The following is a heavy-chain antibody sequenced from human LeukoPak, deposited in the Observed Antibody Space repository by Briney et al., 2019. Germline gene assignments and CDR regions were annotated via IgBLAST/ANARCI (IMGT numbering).Heavy chain of an antibody. J-gene: IGHJ4*02. D-gene: IGHD3-22*01. CDR1: GFTFTTSG. CDR2: ISYDGSRK. CDR3: VKGGADSGGYWTPGVPTRFDF. V-gene: IGHV3-30*18. Sequence: PGTSLRLSCAASGFTFTTSGMHWVRQAPGKGLGWVALISYDGSRKQYGDSVKGRFTISRDNSKNTLYLQINSLREEDTALYFCVKGGADSGGYWTPGVPTRFDFWGQGTLVSVSS.